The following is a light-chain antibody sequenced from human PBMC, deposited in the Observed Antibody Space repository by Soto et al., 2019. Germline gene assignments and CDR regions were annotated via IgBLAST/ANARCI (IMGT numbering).Light chain of an antibody. CDR3: HQYGSSSWT. V-gene: IGKV3-20*01. J-gene: IGKJ1*01. CDR1: QSVSSSY. CDR2: GGS. Sequence: EIGLTLSPGTLSLSPGERATLSCRASQSVSSSYLAWYQQKPGQAPRLLIYGGSSRATGIPDRFSGSGSGTDFTLTISRLEPEDFAVYYCHQYGSSSWTFGQGTKVDIK.